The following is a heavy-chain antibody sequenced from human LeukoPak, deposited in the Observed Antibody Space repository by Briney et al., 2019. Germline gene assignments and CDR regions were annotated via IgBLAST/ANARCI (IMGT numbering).Heavy chain of an antibody. CDR2: MNPNSGNT. J-gene: IGHJ6*02. Sequence: GASVKVSCKASGYTFTSYDINWVRQATGQGLEWMGWMNPNSGNTGYAQKFQGRVTMTRNTSISTAYMELSSLRSEDTPVYYCARDSLGSSGYYPHYYYYYGMDVWGQGTTVTVSS. CDR1: GYTFTSYD. CDR3: ARDSLGSSGYYPHYYYYYGMDV. V-gene: IGHV1-8*01. D-gene: IGHD3-22*01.